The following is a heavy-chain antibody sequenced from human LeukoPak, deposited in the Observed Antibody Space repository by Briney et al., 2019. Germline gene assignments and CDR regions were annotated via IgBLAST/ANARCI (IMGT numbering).Heavy chain of an antibody. Sequence: GGSLRLSCAPSGFTFNNNAMSWVRQAPGKGLEWVSAINGGGDATEYADSVKGRFPISRDNSKNTLYLQMNSLRPDDTAVYYCARCTASCYANAFDVWGQGTLLTVSS. CDR3: ARCTASCYANAFDV. J-gene: IGHJ3*01. CDR2: INGGGDAT. V-gene: IGHV3-23*01. CDR1: GFTFNNNA. D-gene: IGHD2-2*01.